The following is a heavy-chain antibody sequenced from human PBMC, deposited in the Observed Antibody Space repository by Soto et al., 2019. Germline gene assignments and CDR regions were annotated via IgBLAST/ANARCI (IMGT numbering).Heavy chain of an antibody. CDR2: IYYSGST. J-gene: IGHJ5*02. CDR3: ASFTSGYAEWFDP. Sequence: SETLSLTCTVSGGSISSYYWSWIRQPPGKVREWIGYIYYSGSTNYNPSLKSRVTISVDTSKKQFSLKLSSVTAADTAVYYCASFTSGYAEWFDPWGQGTLVTVSS. CDR1: GGSISSYY. V-gene: IGHV4-59*01. D-gene: IGHD5-12*01.